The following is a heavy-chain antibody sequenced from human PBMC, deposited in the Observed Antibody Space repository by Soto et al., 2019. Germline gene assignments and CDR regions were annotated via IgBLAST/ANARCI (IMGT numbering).Heavy chain of an antibody. J-gene: IGHJ6*02. CDR3: ARENDITIFGVVIPYYYYGMDV. CDR2: IKQDGSEK. D-gene: IGHD3-3*01. CDR1: GFTFSSYW. V-gene: IGHV3-7*03. Sequence: PGGSLRLSCAASGFTFSSYWMSWVRRAPGKGLEWVANIKQDGSEKYYVDSVKGRFTISRDNAKNSLYLQMNSLRAEDTAVYYCARENDITIFGVVIPYYYYGMDVWGQGTTVTGSS.